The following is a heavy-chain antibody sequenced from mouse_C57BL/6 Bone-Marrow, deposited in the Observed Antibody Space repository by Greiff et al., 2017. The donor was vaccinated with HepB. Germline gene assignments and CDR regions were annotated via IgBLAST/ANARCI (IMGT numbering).Heavy chain of an antibody. CDR1: GYTFTNYW. J-gene: IGHJ1*03. V-gene: IGHV1-63*01. Sequence: QVQLKESGAELVRPGTSVKMSCKASGYTFTNYWIGWAKQRPGHGLEWIGDIYPGGGYTNYNEKFKGKATLTADKSSSTAYMQFSSLTSEDSAIYYCARRGKKLLRFDVWGTGTTVTVSS. D-gene: IGHD1-1*01. CDR2: IYPGGGYT. CDR3: ARRGKKLLRFDV.